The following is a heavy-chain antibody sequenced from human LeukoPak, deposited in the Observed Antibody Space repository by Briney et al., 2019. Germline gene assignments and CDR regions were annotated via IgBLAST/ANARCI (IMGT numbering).Heavy chain of an antibody. J-gene: IGHJ5*02. V-gene: IGHV4-31*03. Sequence: SQTLSLTCTVSGGSISSVGYYWSWIRQHPGKGLEWIGLIYYTGTTTYYNPSLKSRATISVDTSKNHFSLKLTSVTAADTAVYYCARATGGAAAADFDPWGQGTLVTVSS. CDR3: ARATGGAAAADFDP. CDR1: GGSISSVGYY. D-gene: IGHD6-13*01. CDR2: IYYTGTTT.